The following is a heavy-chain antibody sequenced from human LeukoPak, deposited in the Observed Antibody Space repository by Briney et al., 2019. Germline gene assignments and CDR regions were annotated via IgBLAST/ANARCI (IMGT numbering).Heavy chain of an antibody. CDR3: ATGVRLGELSSSDY. J-gene: IGHJ4*02. CDR2: FDPEDGET. D-gene: IGHD3-16*02. Sequence: EASVKVSCKASGYTFTNHYMHWVRQAPGKGLEWMGGFDPEDGETIYAQKFQGRVTMTEDTSTDTAYMELSSLRSEDTAVYYCATGVRLGELSSSDYWGQGTLVTVSS. V-gene: IGHV1-24*01. CDR1: GYTFTNHY.